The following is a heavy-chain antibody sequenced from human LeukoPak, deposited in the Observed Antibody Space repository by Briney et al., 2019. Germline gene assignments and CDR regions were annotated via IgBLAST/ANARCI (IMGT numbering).Heavy chain of an antibody. D-gene: IGHD2-21*02. V-gene: IGHV2-5*01. J-gene: IGHJ3*01. CDR2: IYWNDDK. CDR3: AHSPCGGDRGCSFDF. Sequence: SGPTLVKPTQTLTPTCTFSGFSLSTIEVGVGWIRQPPGKALEWLALIYWNDDKRYSPSLKSRLTITKDTSKNQVVLTMTNMDPVDTATYYCAHSPCGGDRGCSFDFWGQGTMVTVSS. CDR1: GFSLSTIEVG.